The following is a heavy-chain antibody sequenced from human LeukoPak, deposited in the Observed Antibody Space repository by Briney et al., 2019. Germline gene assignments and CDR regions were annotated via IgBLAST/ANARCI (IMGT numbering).Heavy chain of an antibody. CDR3: ASRLSEAAADDYYYYMDV. CDR1: GYTFTSYA. J-gene: IGHJ6*03. Sequence: VASVKVSCKASGYTFTSYAMHWVRQAPGQRLEWMGWINAGNGNTKYSQKFQGRVTITRGTSASTAYMELTSLRSEDTAVYYCASRLSEAAADDYYYYMDVWGKGSTVTVSS. D-gene: IGHD6-13*01. CDR2: INAGNGNT. V-gene: IGHV1-3*01.